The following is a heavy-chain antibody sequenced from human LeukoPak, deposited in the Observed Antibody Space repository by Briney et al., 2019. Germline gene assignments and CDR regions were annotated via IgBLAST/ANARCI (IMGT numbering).Heavy chain of an antibody. V-gene: IGHV4-59*01. CDR2: IYDTGNT. J-gene: IGHJ4*02. CDR3: ARGTSGSPVAY. Sequence: SETLSLTCSVDGGSSSRYYWNWIRQPPGGGLEWIGYIYDTGNTNYSPSLKSRVTISVDTSKNQFSLRLNSVTAADTAIYYCARGTSGSPVAYWGQGTLVTVSS. D-gene: IGHD3-10*01. CDR1: GGSSSRYY.